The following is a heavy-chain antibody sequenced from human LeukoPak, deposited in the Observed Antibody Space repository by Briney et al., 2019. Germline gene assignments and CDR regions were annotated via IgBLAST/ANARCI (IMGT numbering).Heavy chain of an antibody. CDR1: GFTFSNYA. V-gene: IGHV3-23*01. J-gene: IGHJ6*03. D-gene: IGHD5-24*01. CDR2: LSGSGGST. CDR3: VRWLQPDGDYYYYMDV. Sequence: GGSLRLFCAASGFTFSNYAMHWVRQAPGKGLEWVSALSGSGGSTYYADSVRGRFTISRDNSKNKLYLQMNSLRVEDTAVYYCVRWLQPDGDYYYYMDVWGKGTTVTVSS.